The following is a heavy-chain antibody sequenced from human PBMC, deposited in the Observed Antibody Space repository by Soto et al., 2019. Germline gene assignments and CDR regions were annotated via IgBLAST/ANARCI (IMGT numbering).Heavy chain of an antibody. CDR2: VNHRGGST. CDR3: ATKYVGASSRGLFYNGMDV. CDR1: GNTFTTYY. Sequence: QLVQSGPEVKKPGASVKISCNLSGNTFTTYYIQWVRQAPGQDLEWMGLVNHRGGSTTYVQNFQGRITMSWDTSTNTVYMELSSLTSEDTAVYFCATKYVGASSRGLFYNGMDVWGPGTTFTVSS. J-gene: IGHJ6*02. V-gene: IGHV1-46*01. D-gene: IGHD1-26*01.